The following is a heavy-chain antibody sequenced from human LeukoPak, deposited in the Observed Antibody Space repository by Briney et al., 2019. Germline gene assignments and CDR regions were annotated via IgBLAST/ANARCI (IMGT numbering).Heavy chain of an antibody. Sequence: PGGSLRLSCAASGFTFSYYEMNWFRQAPGKGLEWVSYISSSGGTIYYADSVKGRFTSSRDNAKNSLYLQMNSLRAEDTAVYYCARVSYYDSSGFPSPYYYYGMDVWGQGTTVTVSS. CDR1: GFTFSYYE. CDR3: ARVSYYDSSGFPSPYYYYGMDV. J-gene: IGHJ6*02. CDR2: ISSSGGTI. V-gene: IGHV3-48*03. D-gene: IGHD3-22*01.